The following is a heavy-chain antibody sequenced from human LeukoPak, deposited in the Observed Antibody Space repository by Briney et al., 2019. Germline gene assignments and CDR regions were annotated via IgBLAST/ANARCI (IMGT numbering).Heavy chain of an antibody. CDR2: IKQDGSEK. CDR1: GFTFSSHW. V-gene: IGHV3-7*01. Sequence: GGSLRLSCAASGFTFSSHWMSWVRQAPGRGLEWVANIKQDGSEKYYVDSVKGRFTISRDNAKNSLYLQMNSLRAEDTAVYYCARDYTFDIWGQGTMVTVSS. J-gene: IGHJ3*02. CDR3: ARDYTFDI.